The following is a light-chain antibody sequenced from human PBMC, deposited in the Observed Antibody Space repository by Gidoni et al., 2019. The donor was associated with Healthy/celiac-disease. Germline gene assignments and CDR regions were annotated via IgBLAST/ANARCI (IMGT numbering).Light chain of an antibody. CDR3: QQYNNWPRT. Sequence: DIVMTPSPATLSVSPGERATLSCRASQSVSSNLAWYQQKPGQAPRLLIYGASTRATGIPARFSGSGSGTEFTLTISSLQSEDFAVYYCQQYNNWPRTFXQXTKVEIK. V-gene: IGKV3-15*01. CDR2: GAS. CDR1: QSVSSN. J-gene: IGKJ1*01.